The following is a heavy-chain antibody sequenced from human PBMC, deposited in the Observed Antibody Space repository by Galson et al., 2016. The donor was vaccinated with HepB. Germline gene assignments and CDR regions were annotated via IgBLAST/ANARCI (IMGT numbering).Heavy chain of an antibody. J-gene: IGHJ3*02. CDR1: GFTFSXXX. CDR2: XXGSXXXT. D-gene: IGHD4-17*01. CDR3: AKSGVTVLGAFDI. Sequence: SLRLFCAASGFTFSXXXMSXXXQAXXXGLXXVSXXXGSXXXTXXXDSEKGRFTISRDNSNNNLXLQMNSLRAEDTALYFCAKSGVTVLGAFDIWGQGTXVTVXS. V-gene: IGHV3-23*01.